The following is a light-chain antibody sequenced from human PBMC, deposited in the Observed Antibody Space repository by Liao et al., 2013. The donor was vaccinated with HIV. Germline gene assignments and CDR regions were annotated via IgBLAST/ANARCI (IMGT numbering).Light chain of an antibody. CDR1: KLGDRF. J-gene: IGLJ2*01. CDR3: QAWDSSTVI. CDR2: EDN. V-gene: IGLV3-1*01. Sequence: SYALTQPPAVSVSPGQTATITCSGDKLGDRFACWYQQKPGQSPTLIIYEDNKRPSGIPARFTGSKSGNTATLTISGTQASDEADYYCQAWDSSTVIFGGGTKLTVL.